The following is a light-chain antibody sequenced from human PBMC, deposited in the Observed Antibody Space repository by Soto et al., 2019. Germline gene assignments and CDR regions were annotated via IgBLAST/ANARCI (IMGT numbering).Light chain of an antibody. J-gene: IGKJ2*01. CDR1: QSVSNN. CDR2: CAS. CDR3: QQYNTWPPYT. Sequence: EIVMTQSPATMYVSTGERATLSCRASQSVSNNLSWYPQNSGQAPRLLIYCASTMATGITARFSGSVAGREFTLTISSLQSDDFELYYCQQYNTWPPYTFGQGTKLEIK. V-gene: IGKV3-15*01.